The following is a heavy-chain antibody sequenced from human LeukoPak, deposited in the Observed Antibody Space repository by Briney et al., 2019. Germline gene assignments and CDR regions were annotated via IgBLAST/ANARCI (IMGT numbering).Heavy chain of an antibody. V-gene: IGHV4-34*01. CDR3: AKDRAAAAGYWFDP. CDR1: GGSFSGYY. Sequence: SETLSLTCAVYGGSFSGYYWSWIRQPPGKGLEWIGEINHSGSTNYNPSLKSRVTISVDTSKNQFSLKLSSVTAADTAVYYCAKDRAAAAGYWFDPWGQGTLVTVSS. D-gene: IGHD6-13*01. CDR2: INHSGST. J-gene: IGHJ5*02.